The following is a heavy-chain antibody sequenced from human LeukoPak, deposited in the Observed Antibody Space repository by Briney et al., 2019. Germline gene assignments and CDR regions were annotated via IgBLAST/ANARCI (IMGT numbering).Heavy chain of an antibody. V-gene: IGHV1-8*02. J-gene: IGHJ5*02. Sequence: VASVKVSCKASGYTFTSYGISWVRQAPGQGLEWMGWMNPNSGNTGYAQKFQGRVTMTRNTSISTAYMELSSLRSEDTAVYYCARPRLQTVNWFDPWGQGTLVTVSS. CDR3: ARPRLQTVNWFDP. CDR1: GYTFTSYG. D-gene: IGHD5-24*01. CDR2: MNPNSGNT.